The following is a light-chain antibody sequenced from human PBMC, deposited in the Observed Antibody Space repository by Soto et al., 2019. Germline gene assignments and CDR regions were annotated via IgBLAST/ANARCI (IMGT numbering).Light chain of an antibody. J-gene: IGKJ4*01. Sequence: EIVMTQSPATLSVSPGEKATLSCRASQSVNNNLAWYQQKPGQAPRLLIYFASTRATGIPARFSGSGSGTEFSLTISSLQSEDFAVYYCQQFSAWPLTFGGGTRWRPN. V-gene: IGKV3-15*01. CDR2: FAS. CDR3: QQFSAWPLT. CDR1: QSVNNN.